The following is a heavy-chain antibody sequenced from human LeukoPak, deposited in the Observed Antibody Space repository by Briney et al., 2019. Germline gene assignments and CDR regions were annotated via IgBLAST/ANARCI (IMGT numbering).Heavy chain of an antibody. D-gene: IGHD3-3*01. V-gene: IGHV3-7*01. CDR3: ARDMFDFWSGYPIYYYYYGMDV. Sequence: PGGSLRLSCAASGFTFSSYWMSWVRQAPGKGLEWVANIKQDGSEKYCVDSVKGRFTISRDNAKNSLYLQMNSLRAEDTAVYYCARDMFDFWSGYPIYYYYYGMDVWGQGTTVTVSS. J-gene: IGHJ6*02. CDR1: GFTFSSYW. CDR2: IKQDGSEK.